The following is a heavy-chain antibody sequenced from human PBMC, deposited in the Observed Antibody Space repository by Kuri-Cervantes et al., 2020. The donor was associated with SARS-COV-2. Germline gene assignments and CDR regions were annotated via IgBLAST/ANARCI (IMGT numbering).Heavy chain of an antibody. J-gene: IGHJ4*02. D-gene: IGHD6-13*01. Sequence: LSLTCAASGFTFSSYGMHWVRQAPGKGLEWVAFIRYDGSNKYYADSVKGRFTISRDNSKNTLYLQMNSLRAEDTAVYYCARDHRSGPEGIYFDYWGQGTLVTVSS. V-gene: IGHV3-30*02. CDR2: IRYDGSNK. CDR1: GFTFSSYG. CDR3: ARDHRSGPEGIYFDY.